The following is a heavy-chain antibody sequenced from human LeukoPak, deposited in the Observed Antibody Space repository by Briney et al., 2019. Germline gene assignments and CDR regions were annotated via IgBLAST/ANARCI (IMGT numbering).Heavy chain of an antibody. CDR3: AADLNWNYYFDY. CDR1: GFTFTSSA. V-gene: IGHV1-58*01. CDR2: IVVGSGNT. J-gene: IGHJ4*02. D-gene: IGHD1-7*01. Sequence: ASVKVSCKASGFTFTSSAAQWVRQARGQRLEWIGWIVVGSGNTNYAQKFQERVTITRDMSTSTAYMELSSLRSEDTAVYYCAADLNWNYYFDYWGQGTLVTVSS.